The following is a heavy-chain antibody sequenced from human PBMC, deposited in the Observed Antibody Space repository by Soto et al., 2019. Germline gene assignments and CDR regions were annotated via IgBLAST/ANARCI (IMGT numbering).Heavy chain of an antibody. Sequence: ETQLLESGGGLVQPGGSLRLSCAATGFTFSAAVMSWVRQTPGKGLEWVSAVSDSGTTTYYADSVEGRFTISRDNSKNTLYLQMDSLRAEDTAVYFCARDRVGVTGWGQGTMVTVPS. V-gene: IGHV3-23*01. CDR2: VSDSGTTT. CDR3: ARDRVGVTG. J-gene: IGHJ4*02. CDR1: GFTFSAAV. D-gene: IGHD1-26*01.